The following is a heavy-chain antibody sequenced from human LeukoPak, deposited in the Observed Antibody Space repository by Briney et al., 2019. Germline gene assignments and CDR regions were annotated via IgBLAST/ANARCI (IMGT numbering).Heavy chain of an antibody. CDR1: GFTFSSYW. D-gene: IGHD1-14*01. CDR3: TRTPAELWYFDL. CDR2: INSDGSSR. Sequence: GGSLRLSCAASGFTFSSYWMHWVRQAPGKGLVWVSRINSDGSSRSYADSVKDRLTISRDNAKNTLYLQMNSLRAEDTAVYYCTRTPAELWYFDLWGRGTLVTVSS. V-gene: IGHV3-74*01. J-gene: IGHJ2*01.